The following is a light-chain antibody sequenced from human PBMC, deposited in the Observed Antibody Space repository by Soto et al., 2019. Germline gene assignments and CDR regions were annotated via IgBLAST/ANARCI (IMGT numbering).Light chain of an antibody. V-gene: IGLV2-8*01. CDR2: EVS. CDR3: SSYAGSNNFGV. J-gene: IGLJ1*01. CDR1: SSDVGGYNY. Sequence: QSVLTQPPSASGSPGQSVTISCTVTSSDVGGYNYVSWYQQHPGKAPKVMIYEVSKRPSGVPDRFSGSKSGNTASLTVSGLQAEDEADYYCSSYAGSNNFGVFGTGTKVTVL.